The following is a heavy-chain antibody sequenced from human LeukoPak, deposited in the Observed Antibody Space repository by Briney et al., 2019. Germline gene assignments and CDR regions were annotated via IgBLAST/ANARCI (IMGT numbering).Heavy chain of an antibody. CDR2: ISGSGGST. CDR1: GFTFSSYA. D-gene: IGHD3-9*01. CDR3: AKFVTGYSIVDAFDI. J-gene: IGHJ3*02. V-gene: IGHV3-23*01. Sequence: GGSLRLSCAASGFTFSSYAMSWVRQAPRPELKWVSAISGSGGSTYYADSVKGRFTISRDNSKNTLYLQMNSLRAEDTAVYYCAKFVTGYSIVDAFDIWGQGTMVTVSS.